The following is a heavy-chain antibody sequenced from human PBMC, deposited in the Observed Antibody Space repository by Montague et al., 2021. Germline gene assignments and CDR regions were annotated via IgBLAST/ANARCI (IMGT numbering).Heavy chain of an antibody. V-gene: IGHV3-23*01. CDR3: AKRMAIYKQLYYFDY. CDR2: IGDSGRNT. J-gene: IGHJ4*02. CDR1: GFTFGSSA. D-gene: IGHD5-24*01. Sequence: SLSLSFSASGFTFGSSAMSWVRQAPGKGLEWVSSIGDSGRNTYYADSVKGRFTVSRDNSKNTLYLQMNSLSPEDTAVYYCAKRMAIYKQLYYFDYWGQGALVTVSP.